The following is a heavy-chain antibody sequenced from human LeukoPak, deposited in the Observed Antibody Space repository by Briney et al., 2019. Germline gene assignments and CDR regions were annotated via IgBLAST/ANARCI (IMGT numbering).Heavy chain of an antibody. Sequence: SQTLSLTCTVSGGSVSSGTYYCSWIRQPPGEGLEWIGYIYYSGSANYNPSLKSRVTISVDTSKNQFSLKLSSVTAADTAVYYCARVEWFGELSPFDIWGQGTMVTVSS. CDR2: IYYSGSA. D-gene: IGHD3-10*01. J-gene: IGHJ3*02. V-gene: IGHV4-61*01. CDR3: ARVEWFGELSPFDI. CDR1: GGSVSSGTYY.